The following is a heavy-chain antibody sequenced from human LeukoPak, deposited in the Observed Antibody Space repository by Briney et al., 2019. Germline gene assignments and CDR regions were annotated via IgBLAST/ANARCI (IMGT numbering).Heavy chain of an antibody. CDR2: IWYDGSNK. CDR1: GFTFSSYG. V-gene: IGHV3-33*06. Sequence: PGGSLRLSCAASGFTFSSYGMHWVRQAPGKGLEWVAVIWYDGSNKYYADSVKGRFTISRDNSKNTLYLQMNSLRAEDTAVYYCAKAHTYYDFWSGPSDYWGQGTLVTVSS. J-gene: IGHJ4*02. D-gene: IGHD3-3*01. CDR3: AKAHTYYDFWSGPSDY.